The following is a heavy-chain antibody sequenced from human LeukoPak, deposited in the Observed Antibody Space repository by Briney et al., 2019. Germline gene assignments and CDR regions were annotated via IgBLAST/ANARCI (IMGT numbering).Heavy chain of an antibody. CDR2: IIPILGIA. V-gene: IGHV1-69*04. CDR1: GGTFSSYA. Sequence: SVKVSCKASGGTFSSYAISWVRQAPGQGLEWMGRIIPILGIANYAQKFQGRVTITADKSTGTAYMELSSLRSEDTAVYYCASPITGDAFDIWGQGTMVTVSS. CDR3: ASPITGDAFDI. J-gene: IGHJ3*02.